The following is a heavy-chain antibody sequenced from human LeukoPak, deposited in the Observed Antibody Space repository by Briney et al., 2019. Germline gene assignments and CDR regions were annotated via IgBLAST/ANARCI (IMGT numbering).Heavy chain of an antibody. J-gene: IGHJ4*02. CDR2: LSGSGGST. Sequence: GGSLRLSCAASGFTFTSYAMTWVRQAPGKGLEWVSALSGSGGSTYYADSVKGRFTISRDNSKNTLYLQMNSLRAEDTAVYYCAKDHYDSSGYYFDYWGQGTLVTVSS. CDR3: AKDHYDSSGYYFDY. CDR1: GFTFTSYA. D-gene: IGHD3-22*01. V-gene: IGHV3-23*01.